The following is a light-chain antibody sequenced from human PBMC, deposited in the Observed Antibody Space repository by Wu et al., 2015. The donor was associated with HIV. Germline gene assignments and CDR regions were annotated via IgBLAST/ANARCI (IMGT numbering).Light chain of an antibody. CDR1: QSVASF. CDR2: DAS. Sequence: EIVLAQFPATLSLSPGERATLSCRASQSVASFLAWYRQKPGQAPRLLIYDASNRATGIPARFSGSGSGTDFTLTIGSLEPEDFAVYYCQQRRYWPLYTFGQGTK. CDR3: QQRRYWPLYT. V-gene: IGKV3-11*01. J-gene: IGKJ2*01.